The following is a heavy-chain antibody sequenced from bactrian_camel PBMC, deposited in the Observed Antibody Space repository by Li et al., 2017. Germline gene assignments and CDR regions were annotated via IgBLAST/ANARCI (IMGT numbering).Heavy chain of an antibody. V-gene: IGHV3S39*01. D-gene: IGHD3*01. CDR1: GFTFSGYG. J-gene: IGHJ4*01. CDR2: IDGGGGST. Sequence: HVQLVESGGGLVPPGGSLRLSCAASGFTFSGYGMNWVRQAPGKGLEWVSRIDGGGGSTDYAGSVKGRFTISRDNAKNTLYLQMNSLKTEDTAVYYCSNRDYHPEQLIHPPMPSQGTQVTVS.